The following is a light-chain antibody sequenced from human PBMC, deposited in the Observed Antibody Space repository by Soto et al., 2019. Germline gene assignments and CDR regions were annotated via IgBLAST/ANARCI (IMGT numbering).Light chain of an antibody. J-gene: IGLJ1*01. Sequence: QAVVTQPASVSGSPGQSITISCTGTSSDIGRYNLVSWYQQHPNKAPKLIIYRVIERPSGVSHRFSGSRSGNTASLTISGLQAEDEADYYCCSFAGSYVFGPGTKVTVL. CDR3: CSFAGSYV. CDR1: SSDIGRYNL. CDR2: RVI. V-gene: IGLV2-23*02.